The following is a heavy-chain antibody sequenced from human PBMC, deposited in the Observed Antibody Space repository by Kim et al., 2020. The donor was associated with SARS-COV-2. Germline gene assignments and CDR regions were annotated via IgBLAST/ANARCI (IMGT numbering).Heavy chain of an antibody. D-gene: IGHD3-10*01. V-gene: IGHV4-59*01. Sequence: PSTQSRVTNSVDTSKNQCSLKLNSVTAADTAVYYCARMGRRGWFESAFDIWGEGTMVTVSS. CDR3: ARMGRRGWFESAFDI. J-gene: IGHJ3*02.